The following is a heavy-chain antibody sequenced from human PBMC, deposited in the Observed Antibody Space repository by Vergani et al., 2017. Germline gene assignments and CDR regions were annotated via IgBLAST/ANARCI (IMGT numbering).Heavy chain of an antibody. CDR3: ARGTSQHFVH. CDR1: GFNFEDLM. D-gene: IGHD3-10*02. V-gene: IGHV3-20*04. J-gene: IGHJ4*02. Sequence: EVQLVASGGGVVRPGGSLRLSCIIFGFNFEDLMMNWVRQIPGKGLEWVSGINWSGGITAYADAVRGRFTMSRDNAKNSLDLQMNSLRVEDTAFYYCARGTSQHFVHWGQGVRVSVSS. CDR2: INWSGGIT.